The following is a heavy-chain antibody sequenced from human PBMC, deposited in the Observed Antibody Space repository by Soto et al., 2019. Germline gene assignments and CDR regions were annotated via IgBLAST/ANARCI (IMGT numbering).Heavy chain of an antibody. CDR3: ARSPGRQQLVLPFDY. J-gene: IGHJ4*02. V-gene: IGHV4-31*03. CDR1: GGSISSGGYY. Sequence: QVQLQESGPGLVKPSQTLSLTCTVSGGSISSGGYYWSWIRQHPGKGLEWIGYIYYSGSTYYNPSLKSRVTIXXDXSXXQFSLKLSSVTAADTAVYYCARSPGRQQLVLPFDYWGQGTLVTVSS. CDR2: IYYSGST. D-gene: IGHD6-13*01.